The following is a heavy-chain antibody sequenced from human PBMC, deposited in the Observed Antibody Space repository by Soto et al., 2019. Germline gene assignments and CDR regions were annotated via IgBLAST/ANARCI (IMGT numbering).Heavy chain of an antibody. Sequence: QVQLQQWGAGLLKPSETLSLTCAVYGGSFSGYYWSWIRQPPGKGLEWIGEINHSGSTNYNPSLKSRDTISVDTSKNHFYLKLSSVTAADTAVYYCARVSYQGYIAARPGWFDPWGQGTLVTVSS. CDR2: INHSGST. J-gene: IGHJ5*02. V-gene: IGHV4-34*01. CDR1: GGSFSGYY. CDR3: ARVSYQGYIAARPGWFDP. D-gene: IGHD6-6*01.